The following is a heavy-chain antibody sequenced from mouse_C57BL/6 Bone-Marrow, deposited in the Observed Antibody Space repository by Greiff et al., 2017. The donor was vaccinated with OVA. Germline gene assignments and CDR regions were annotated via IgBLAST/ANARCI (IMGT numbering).Heavy chain of an antibody. CDR3: QFITTVVGYFDV. D-gene: IGHD1-1*01. Sequence: QVQLKESGAELASPGASVTLSCKASGYTFTDHIMNWVKKRPGQGLEWIGRIYPVSGETNYNQKFMGKATFSVDRSSSTVYMVLNRLTSEDPAVXYCQFITTVVGYFDVWGTGTTVTVSS. J-gene: IGHJ1*03. V-gene: IGHV1-11*01. CDR1: GYTFTDHI. CDR2: IYPVSGET.